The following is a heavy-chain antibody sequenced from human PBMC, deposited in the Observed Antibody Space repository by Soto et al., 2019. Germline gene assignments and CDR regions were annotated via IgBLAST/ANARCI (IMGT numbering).Heavy chain of an antibody. V-gene: IGHV4-31*03. CDR2: IYYSGST. Sequence: QVQLQESDPGLVKPSQTLSLTCTVSGGSISSGGYYWSWIRQHPGKGLEWIGYIYYSGSTYYNPSLKSRVTISVDTSKNQFSLKLSSVTAADTAVYYCARDRAAAGSYYYYGMDVWGQGTTVTVSS. CDR3: ARDRAAAGSYYYYGMDV. J-gene: IGHJ6*02. D-gene: IGHD6-13*01. CDR1: GGSISSGGYY.